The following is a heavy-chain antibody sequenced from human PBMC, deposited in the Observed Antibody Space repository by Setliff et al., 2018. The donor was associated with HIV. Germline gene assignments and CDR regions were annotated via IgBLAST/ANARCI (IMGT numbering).Heavy chain of an antibody. CDR1: GGSINSGSYY. CDR3: ARENYYDQKGAFDI. Sequence: SETLSLTCTVSGGSINSGSYYWSWIRQPAGKGLEWIGRIYTSGSTNYNPSLKSRVTISVDTSKNQFSLKLSSVTAADTAVYYCARENYYDQKGAFDIWGQGTMVTVSS. V-gene: IGHV4-61*02. D-gene: IGHD3-22*01. CDR2: IYTSGST. J-gene: IGHJ3*02.